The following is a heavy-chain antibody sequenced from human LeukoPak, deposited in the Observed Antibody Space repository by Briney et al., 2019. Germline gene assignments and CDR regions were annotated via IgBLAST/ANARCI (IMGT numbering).Heavy chain of an antibody. CDR2: IYGGGST. CDR1: GFTVSSNY. V-gene: IGHV3-53*01. Sequence: GGSLRLSCAASGFTVSSNYMSWARQAPGKGLEWVSVIYGGGSTYYADSVKGRFTVSRDNSKNTLYLQMNSLRAEDTAVYYCARGDGDAFDIWGQGTMVTVSS. J-gene: IGHJ3*02. CDR3: ARGDGDAFDI.